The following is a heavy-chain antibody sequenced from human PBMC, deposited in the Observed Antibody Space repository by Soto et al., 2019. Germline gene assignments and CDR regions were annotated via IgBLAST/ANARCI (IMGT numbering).Heavy chain of an antibody. Sequence: SETLCLTCTVAGGSISSGGYYWSWIRQHPEKGLEWIGYSYYSGSPYYNPSLKSRVSISVDTSKNQFSLKLSSVTAADTTVYYCARGARYWFDPWGQGTLVTVSS. CDR3: ARGARYWFDP. CDR2: SYYSGSP. CDR1: GGSISSGGYY. V-gene: IGHV4-31*03. J-gene: IGHJ5*02.